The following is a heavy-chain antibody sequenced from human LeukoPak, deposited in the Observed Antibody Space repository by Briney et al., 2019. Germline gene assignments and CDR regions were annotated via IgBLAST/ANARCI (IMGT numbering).Heavy chain of an antibody. D-gene: IGHD6-13*01. V-gene: IGHV3-23*01. J-gene: IGHJ3*02. CDR3: AKGGSSSSFAFDI. CDR1: GFTFSSYA. Sequence: PGGSLRLSCAASGFTFSSYAMSWVRQAPGKGLEWVSAISGSGGSTYYADSVKGRFTISRDNSKNTLYLQMNSLRAEDMALYYCAKGGSSSSFAFDIWGQGTMVTVSS. CDR2: ISGSGGST.